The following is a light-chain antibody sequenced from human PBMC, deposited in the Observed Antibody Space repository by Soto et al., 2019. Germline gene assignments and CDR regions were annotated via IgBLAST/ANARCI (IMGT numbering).Light chain of an antibody. CDR2: EVS. CDR3: SSYTSSSTV. Sequence: QSVLTQPASVSGSPGQSITISCTGNSSDVGGYNYVSWYQQHPGKAPKLMIYEVSNRPSGVSNRFSGSRSGNTASLTISGLQAEDEADYYCSSYTSSSTVFGGGTKLTVL. J-gene: IGLJ3*02. V-gene: IGLV2-14*01. CDR1: SSDVGGYNY.